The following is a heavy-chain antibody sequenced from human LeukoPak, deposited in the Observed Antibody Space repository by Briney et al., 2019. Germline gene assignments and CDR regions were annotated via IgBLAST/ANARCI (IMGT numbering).Heavy chain of an antibody. Sequence: GSSVKVSCKASGYTFTSYDIRWVRQAPGQGLEWMGWVSAYNGNTNYAQNLQGRVTMTTDTSTSTAYMELRSLRSDHTAVYYCASDWHHPRAATTKGWFDPWGQGTLVTVSS. V-gene: IGHV1-18*01. D-gene: IGHD6-13*01. CDR3: ASDWHHPRAATTKGWFDP. CDR1: GYTFTSYD. CDR2: VSAYNGNT. J-gene: IGHJ5*02.